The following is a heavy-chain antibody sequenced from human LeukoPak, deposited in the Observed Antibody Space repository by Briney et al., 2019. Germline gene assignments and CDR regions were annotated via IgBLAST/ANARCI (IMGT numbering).Heavy chain of an antibody. Sequence: GASVKVSCKASGYTFTSYYMHWVRQAPGQGLEWMGIINPSGGSASYAQKFQGRVTMTRDTSTSTVYMELSSLRPEDTAVYYCATTVARLYYFDYWGQGTLVTVSS. CDR2: INPSGGSA. J-gene: IGHJ4*02. CDR1: GYTFTSYY. D-gene: IGHD5-12*01. CDR3: ATTVARLYYFDY. V-gene: IGHV1-46*01.